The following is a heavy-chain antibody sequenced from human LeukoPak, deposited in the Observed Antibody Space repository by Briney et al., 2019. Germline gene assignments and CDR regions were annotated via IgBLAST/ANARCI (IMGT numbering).Heavy chain of an antibody. CDR3: ARARVVPAAYFDY. CDR1: GFTFSSYS. D-gene: IGHD2-2*01. Sequence: GGSLRLSCAASGFTFSSYSMNWVRQAPGKGLEWVSSISSSSSYIYYADSVKGRFTISRDNATNSLYLQMNSLRAEDTAVYYCARARVVPAAYFDYWGQGTLVTVSS. V-gene: IGHV3-21*01. J-gene: IGHJ4*02. CDR2: ISSSSSYI.